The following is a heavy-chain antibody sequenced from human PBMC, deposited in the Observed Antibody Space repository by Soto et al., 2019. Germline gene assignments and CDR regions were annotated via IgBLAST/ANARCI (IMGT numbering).Heavy chain of an antibody. J-gene: IGHJ4*02. V-gene: IGHV4-30-4*01. D-gene: IGHD1-1*01. Sequence: PSETLSLTCTVSGGSISSGDYYWSWIRQPPGKGLEWIGYIYYSGSTYNNPSLKSRVTISVDTSKNQFSLKLSSVTAADTAVYYSARLESSIFDYWGQGTLVIVSS. CDR2: IYYSGST. CDR1: GGSISSGDYY. CDR3: ARLESSIFDY.